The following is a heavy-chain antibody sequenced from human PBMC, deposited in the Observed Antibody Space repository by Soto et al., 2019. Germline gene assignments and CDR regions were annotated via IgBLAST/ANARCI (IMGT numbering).Heavy chain of an antibody. J-gene: IGHJ4*02. CDR1: GFTVSSNY. Sequence: GGSLRLSCAASGFTVSSNYMSWVRQAPGKGLEWVSVIYSGGSTYYADSVKGRFTISRDNSRNTLYLQMSSLRPEDTAMYYCAKEGIELWSAFDYWGQGTLVTVSS. D-gene: IGHD3-10*01. V-gene: IGHV3-53*05. CDR3: AKEGIELWSAFDY. CDR2: IYSGGST.